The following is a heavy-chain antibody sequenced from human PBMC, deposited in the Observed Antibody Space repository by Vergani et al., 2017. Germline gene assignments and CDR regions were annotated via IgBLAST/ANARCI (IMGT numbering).Heavy chain of an antibody. CDR3: ANIPGVWFGDREGGFDY. Sequence: EVQLLESGGGLVQPGGSLRLSCAASGFTFSSYAMHWVRQAPGKGLEYVSAISSNGGSTYYADSVKGRFTISRDNFKNTLSLQMNSLRPEDTALYYCANIPGVWFGDREGGFDYWGLGTLVTVSS. J-gene: IGHJ4*02. CDR1: GFTFSSYA. D-gene: IGHD3-10*01. V-gene: IGHV3-64*07. CDR2: ISSNGGST.